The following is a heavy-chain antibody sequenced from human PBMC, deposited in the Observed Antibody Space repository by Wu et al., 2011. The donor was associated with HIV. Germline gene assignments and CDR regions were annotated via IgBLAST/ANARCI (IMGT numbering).Heavy chain of an antibody. V-gene: IGHV1-24*01. Sequence: QVQLVQSGAEVKKPGASVKVSCKVSGYTLTELSMHWVRQAPGKGLEWMGGFDPEDGETIYAQKFQGRVTMTEDTSTDTAYMELSSLRSEDTAVYYCVTGRSSYYYASGSYTRQRLFDYWGQGTLVTVSS. D-gene: IGHD3-10*01. J-gene: IGHJ4*02. CDR1: GYTLTELS. CDR3: VTGRSSYYYASGSYTRQRLFDY. CDR2: FDPEDGET.